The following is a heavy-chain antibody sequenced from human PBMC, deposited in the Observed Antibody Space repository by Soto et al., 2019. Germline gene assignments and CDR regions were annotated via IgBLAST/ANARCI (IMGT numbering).Heavy chain of an antibody. D-gene: IGHD3-16*01. V-gene: IGHV3-74*01. CDR3: AVTPYGGYLQH. CDR1: GFTFSSYW. Sequence: GGSLRLSCAASGFTFSSYWMHWVRQAPGKGLEWVSRINSVGTSTNYADSVKGRFTISRDNAKNTRYLQMNGLRAEYTAVYYCAVTPYGGYLQHWGQGTLVTVSS. J-gene: IGHJ1*01. CDR2: INSVGTST.